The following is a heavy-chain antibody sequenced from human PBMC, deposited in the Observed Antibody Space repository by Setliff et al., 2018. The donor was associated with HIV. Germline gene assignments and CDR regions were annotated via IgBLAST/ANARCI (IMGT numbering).Heavy chain of an antibody. CDR1: GYSISSDYC. V-gene: IGHV4-28*03. Sequence: SETLSLTCGVSGYSISSDYCWGWIRQTPGKGLEWIAYTFDNGNTHYNPSLESRVTLSLDTSRNLFSLRLASVTAADTAVYYCARDPGDYDRKFDHWGQGALVTVSS. J-gene: IGHJ4*02. D-gene: IGHD3-22*01. CDR2: TFDNGNT. CDR3: ARDPGDYDRKFDH.